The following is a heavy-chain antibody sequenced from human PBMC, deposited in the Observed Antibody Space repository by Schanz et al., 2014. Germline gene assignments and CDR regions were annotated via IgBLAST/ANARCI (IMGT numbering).Heavy chain of an antibody. Sequence: VQLVDSGGGLVKPGGSLRLSCAASGFTFSSYAMSWVRQAPGKGLEWVSAISGSGASTYYADSVKGRFTISRDNSKNTLYLQMNSLRAEDTAVYYCAKYRGYYRVSGSYRELEYWGQGTLVTVSS. CDR1: GFTFSSYA. J-gene: IGHJ4*02. D-gene: IGHD3-10*01. V-gene: IGHV3-23*04. CDR2: ISGSGAST. CDR3: AKYRGYYRVSGSYRELEY.